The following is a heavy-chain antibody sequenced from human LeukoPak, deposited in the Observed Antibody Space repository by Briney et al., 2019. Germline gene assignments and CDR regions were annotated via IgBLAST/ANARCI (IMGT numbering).Heavy chain of an antibody. CDR3: ARSMQSGYFDY. CDR2: IIPILGIA. Sequence: AASVKVSCKASGGTFSSYAISWVRQAPGQGLEWMGRIIPILGIANYAQKFQGRVTITADKSTSTAYMVLSSLRSEDTAVYYCARSMQSGYFDYWGQGTLVTVSS. V-gene: IGHV1-69*04. CDR1: GGTFSSYA. D-gene: IGHD2/OR15-2a*01. J-gene: IGHJ4*02.